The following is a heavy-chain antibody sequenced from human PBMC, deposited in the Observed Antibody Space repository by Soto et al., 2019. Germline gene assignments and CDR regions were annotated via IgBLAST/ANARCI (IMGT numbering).Heavy chain of an antibody. CDR2: ISASGGAT. CDR3: AKDVEGGSLFRGAFDY. V-gene: IGHV3-23*01. J-gene: IGHJ4*02. CDR1: RFTFTSYA. D-gene: IGHD1-26*01. Sequence: LRLSCVASRFTFTSYAMSWVRQAPGKGLEWVAAISASGGATIYADSVKGRLTISRDNSKNTLYLQMNSLRAEDTAVYYCAKDVEGGSLFRGAFDYWGQGTQVTVSS.